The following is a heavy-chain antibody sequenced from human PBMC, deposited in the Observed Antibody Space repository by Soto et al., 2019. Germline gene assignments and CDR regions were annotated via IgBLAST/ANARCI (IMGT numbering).Heavy chain of an antibody. Sequence: QVQLVESGGGVVQPGRSLRLSCAASGFTFSSYGMHWVRQAPGKGLEWVAVIWYDGSNKYYADSEKGRFTISRDNSKNTLYLQMNSLRADDTAVYYCARDRIAYRRGYYYGMDVWGQGTTVTVSS. CDR3: ARDRIAYRRGYYYGMDV. CDR2: IWYDGSNK. D-gene: IGHD6-13*01. V-gene: IGHV3-33*01. J-gene: IGHJ6*02. CDR1: GFTFSSYG.